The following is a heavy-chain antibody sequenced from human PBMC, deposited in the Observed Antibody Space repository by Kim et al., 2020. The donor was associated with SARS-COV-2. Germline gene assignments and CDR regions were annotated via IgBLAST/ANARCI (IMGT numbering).Heavy chain of an antibody. V-gene: IGHV3-20*01. CDR3: ARISSWELLPGFYFDY. J-gene: IGHJ4*02. CDR2: INWNGGST. CDR1: GFTFDDYG. Sequence: GGSLRLSCAASGFTFDDYGMSWVRQAPGKGLEWVSGINWNGGSTGYADSVKGRFTISRDNAKNSLYLQMNSLRAEDTALYHCARISSWELLPGFYFDYWGQGTLVTVSS. D-gene: IGHD1-26*01.